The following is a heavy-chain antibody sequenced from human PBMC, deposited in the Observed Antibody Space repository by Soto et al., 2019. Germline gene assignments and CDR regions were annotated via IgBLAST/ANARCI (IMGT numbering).Heavy chain of an antibody. CDR1: GCSISSGDYY. V-gene: IGHV4-30-4*01. Sequence: QVQLQESGPGLVKPSQTLSLTCTVSGCSISSGDYYWSWIRQPPGKGLEWIGYIYYSGSTYYNPSLKSRVTISGDTSKSQFSLKLSSVTAADTAVYYCSTYGSGSYYKDWGQGTLVTVSS. CDR3: STYGSGSYYKD. D-gene: IGHD3-10*01. CDR2: IYYSGST. J-gene: IGHJ4*02.